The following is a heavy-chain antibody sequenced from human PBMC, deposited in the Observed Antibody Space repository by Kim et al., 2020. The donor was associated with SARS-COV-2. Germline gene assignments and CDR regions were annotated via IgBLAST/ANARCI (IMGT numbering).Heavy chain of an antibody. Sequence: SVKVSCKASGGTFSSYAISWVRQAPGQGLEWMGGIIPIFGTANYAQKFQGRVTITADESTSTAYMELSSLRSEDTAVYYCARDDWNYAPPGNYYYYYGMDVWGQGTTVTVSS. CDR2: IIPIFGTA. CDR1: GGTFSSYA. J-gene: IGHJ6*02. V-gene: IGHV1-69*13. D-gene: IGHD1-7*01. CDR3: ARDDWNYAPPGNYYYYYGMDV.